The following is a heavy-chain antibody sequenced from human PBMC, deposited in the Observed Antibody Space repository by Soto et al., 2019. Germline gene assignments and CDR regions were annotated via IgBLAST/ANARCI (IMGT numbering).Heavy chain of an antibody. J-gene: IGHJ5*02. CDR2: IFYSGIT. CDR3: ARNRWFNWFDP. CDR1: GGSISSGDYY. V-gene: IGHV4-30-4*01. Sequence: QVQLQESGPGLVKPSQTLFLTCTVSGGSISSGDYYWSWIRQPPGKGLEWIGYIFYSGITYYNPSLKSRVTMSVDTSKNQFSLKLSSVTAADTAVYYCARNRWFNWFDPWGQGTLVTVSS. D-gene: IGHD3-9*01.